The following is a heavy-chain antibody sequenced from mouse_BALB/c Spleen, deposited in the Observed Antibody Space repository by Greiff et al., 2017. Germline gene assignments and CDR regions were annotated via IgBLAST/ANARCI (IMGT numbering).Heavy chain of an antibody. CDR1: GFNIKDTY. D-gene: IGHD2-3*01. V-gene: IGHV14-3*02. J-gene: IGHJ3*01. Sequence: EVQLQESGAELVKPGASVKLSCTASGFNIKDTYMHWVQQRPEQGLEWIGRIDPANGNTKYDPKFQGKATITADTSSNTAYLQLSSLTSEDTAVYYCARGIYDGYPWFAYWGQGTLVTVSA. CDR2: IDPANGNT. CDR3: ARGIYDGYPWFAY.